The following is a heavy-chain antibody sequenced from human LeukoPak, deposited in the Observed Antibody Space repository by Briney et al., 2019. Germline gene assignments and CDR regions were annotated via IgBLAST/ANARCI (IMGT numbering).Heavy chain of an antibody. CDR2: FHPSSGNA. CDR3: AIKKIHGNPFDY. CDR1: AYTFVDHY. Sequence: ASVEVSCKAPAYTFVDHYVHWVRQAPGQGLEWMGWFHPSSGNAGYAQKFQGRVIMTRDTSISTAYMQLTRLRFDDTAVYYCAIKKIHGNPFDYWGQGTLVTVSS. J-gene: IGHJ4*02. V-gene: IGHV1-2*02.